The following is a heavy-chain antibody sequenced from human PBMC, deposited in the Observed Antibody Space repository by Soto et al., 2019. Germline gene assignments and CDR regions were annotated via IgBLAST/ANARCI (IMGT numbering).Heavy chain of an antibody. D-gene: IGHD3-22*01. CDR2: IFYTGVT. CDR3: VRVLDSSWYADL. V-gene: IGHV4-61*03. J-gene: IGHJ2*01. Sequence: QVQLQESGPGLVKPSETLSLTCSVSGGSVSNASFYWTWIRQAPGTGLEYIGYIFYTGVTNYNPSLGSRVNISLDTSKNHFSLKLNSMTAADTAVYYCVRVLDSSWYADLWGRGTLVTVSS. CDR1: GGSVSNASFY.